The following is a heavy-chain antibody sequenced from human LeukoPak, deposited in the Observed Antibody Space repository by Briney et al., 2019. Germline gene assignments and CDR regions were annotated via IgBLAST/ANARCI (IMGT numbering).Heavy chain of an antibody. J-gene: IGHJ4*02. CDR1: RFTFSSYD. Sequence: GGSLRLSCAASRFTFSSYDMHWVRQVIGKGLEWVSTIGTAGDTYYPGSVKGRFTISRENAKNSLYLQMNSLRVGDTAVYYCTTTVAGTRWALGYWGQGTLVTVSS. CDR2: IGTAGDT. CDR3: TTTVAGTRWALGY. D-gene: IGHD6-19*01. V-gene: IGHV3-13*01.